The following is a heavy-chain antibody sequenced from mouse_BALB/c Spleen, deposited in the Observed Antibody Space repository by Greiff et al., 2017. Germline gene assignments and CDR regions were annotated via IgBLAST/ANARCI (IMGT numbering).Heavy chain of an antibody. CDR3: ARSYDYDAGFAY. V-gene: IGHV3-1*02. J-gene: IGHJ3*01. CDR2: IHYSGST. CDR1: GYSITSCYS. Sequence: EVQLQQSGPDLVKPSQSLSLTCTVTGYSITSCYSWYWIRQFPGNKLEWMGYIHYSGSTNYNPSLKSRISITRDTSKNQFFLQLNSVTTEDTATYYCARSYDYDAGFAYWGQGTLVTVSA. D-gene: IGHD2-4*01.